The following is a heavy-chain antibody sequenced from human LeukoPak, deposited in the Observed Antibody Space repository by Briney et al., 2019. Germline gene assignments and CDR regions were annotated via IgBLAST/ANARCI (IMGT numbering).Heavy chain of an antibody. D-gene: IGHD2-2*01. V-gene: IGHV1-2*02. J-gene: IGHJ4*02. Sequence: ASVKVSREASVYTFTGDYMHCGRHAPGQGVGWMGGMNPNSGGTNYAQKLQRRVTMTRDTSISTAYIELSRLRSDDTAVYYCAREEGYCSSSSCSEPFDYWGQGTLVTVSS. CDR1: VYTFTGDY. CDR3: AREEGYCSSSSCSEPFDY. CDR2: MNPNSGGT.